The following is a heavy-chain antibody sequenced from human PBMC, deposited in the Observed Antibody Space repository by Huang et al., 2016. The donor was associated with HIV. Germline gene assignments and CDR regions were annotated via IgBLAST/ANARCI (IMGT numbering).Heavy chain of an antibody. Sequence: EVLLVQSGAELKGPGESLKISCKASGYGFSSYWIGWVRQKPGKGLGWMGFILPRDSENKYRPAVDGQVTISADKSTRTAYLQWESLKAPDTAIYFCARQVDGFRSHFDFWGQGTLVSVSS. CDR1: GYGFSSYW. V-gene: IGHV5-51*01. J-gene: IGHJ4*02. CDR3: ARQVDGFRSHFDF. CDR2: ILPRDSEN. D-gene: IGHD5-18*01.